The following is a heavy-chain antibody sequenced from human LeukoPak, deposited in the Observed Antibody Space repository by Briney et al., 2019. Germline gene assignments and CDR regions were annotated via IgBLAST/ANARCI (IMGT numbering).Heavy chain of an antibody. CDR2: INSDGSST. D-gene: IGHD4-11*01. CDR3: ARGQFAHSNYRPDY. J-gene: IGHJ4*02. CDR1: GFTFSSYW. V-gene: IGHV3-74*01. Sequence: GGSLRLSCAASGFTFSSYWMHWVRQAPGKGLVWVSRINSDGSSTSYADSVKGRFTISRDNAKNTLYLQMNSLRAEDTAVYYCARGQFAHSNYRPDYWGQGTLVTVSS.